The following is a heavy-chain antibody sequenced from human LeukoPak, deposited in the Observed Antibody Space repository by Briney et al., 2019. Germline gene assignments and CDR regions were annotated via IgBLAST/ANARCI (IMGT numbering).Heavy chain of an antibody. V-gene: IGHV5-51*01. D-gene: IGHD4-11*01. J-gene: IGHJ4*02. CDR1: GYSFSNYW. CDR3: ARAPTSVSNPYYFDY. CDR2: IYPGDSDT. Sequence: GESLKISCKASGYSFSNYWIGWVGQMPGKGLEWMGIIYPGDSDTRYSPSFQGQVTISADTSITTGYLQWSSLKASDTAMYYCARAPTSVSNPYYFDYWGQGALVTVSS.